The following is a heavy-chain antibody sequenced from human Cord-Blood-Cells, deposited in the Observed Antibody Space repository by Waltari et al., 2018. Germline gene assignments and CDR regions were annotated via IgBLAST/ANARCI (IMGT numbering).Heavy chain of an antibody. D-gene: IGHD1-26*01. Sequence: QVQLVQSGAEVKKPGASVKVSCKASGYTFTSYDINWVRQATGQGLEWMGWMNPNRGNTGYAQKFQGRVTITRNTSISTAYMELSSLRSEDTAVYYCARGGTSGSYYYYYYMDVWGKGTTVTVSS. CDR3: ARGGTSGSYYYYYYMDV. CDR2: MNPNRGNT. CDR1: GYTFTSYD. V-gene: IGHV1-8*03. J-gene: IGHJ6*03.